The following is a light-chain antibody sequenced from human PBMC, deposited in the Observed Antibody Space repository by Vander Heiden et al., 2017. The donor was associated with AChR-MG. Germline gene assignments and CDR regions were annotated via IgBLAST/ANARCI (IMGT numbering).Light chain of an antibody. CDR1: QSVSSSY. Sequence: EIVLTQSPGTLSLSPGERATLSCRASQSVSSSYLAWYQQKPGQAPRLLIYGASSRATGIPDRFSGSGSGTDFTLTISRLEPEDFAVYYCQQYGSSPPETFGQETKVEIK. CDR3: QQYGSSPPET. CDR2: GAS. J-gene: IGKJ1*01. V-gene: IGKV3-20*01.